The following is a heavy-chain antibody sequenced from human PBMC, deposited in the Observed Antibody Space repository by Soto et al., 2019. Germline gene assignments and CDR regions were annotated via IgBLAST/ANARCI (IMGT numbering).Heavy chain of an antibody. D-gene: IGHD3-9*01. Sequence: QVQLVQSGAEVKKPGASVKVSCEASGYSFIDYYIHWVRQAPGQGFEWMGRISPKSGGTNSAQKFEGRVTLPWDTSLNTAYMELSSLKSDDTAVYYCARPPGYISDWYYFDLWGQGTRVTVSS. J-gene: IGHJ4*02. CDR2: ISPKSGGT. V-gene: IGHV1-2*02. CDR1: GYSFIDYY. CDR3: ARPPGYISDWYYFDL.